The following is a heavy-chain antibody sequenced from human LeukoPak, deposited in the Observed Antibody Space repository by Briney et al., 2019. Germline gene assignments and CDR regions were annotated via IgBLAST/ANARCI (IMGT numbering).Heavy chain of an antibody. CDR2: IRSDGSKK. D-gene: IGHD4-11*01. CDR1: GFTFSSYG. J-gene: IGHJ4*02. CDR3: AKGVGTTSNY. Sequence: GGSLRLSCAASGFTFSSYGIHWVRQAPGKGLEWVAFIRSDGSKKYYADSVKGRFTISKDNSKNTLYLQMNSLRAEDTAVYYCAKGVGTTSNYWGRGTLVTVSS. V-gene: IGHV3-30*02.